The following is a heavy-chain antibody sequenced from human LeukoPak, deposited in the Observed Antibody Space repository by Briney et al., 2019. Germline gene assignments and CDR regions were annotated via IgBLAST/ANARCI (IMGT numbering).Heavy chain of an antibody. CDR2: INHSGST. Sequence: GSLRLSCAASGFTVSSNYMSWIRQPPGKGLEWIGEINHSGSTNYNPSLKSRVTISVDTSKNQFSLKLSSVTAADTAVYYCARGAAYGSGREVDYWGQGTLVTVSS. V-gene: IGHV4-34*01. CDR3: ARGAAYGSGREVDY. J-gene: IGHJ4*02. CDR1: GFTVSSNY. D-gene: IGHD3-10*01.